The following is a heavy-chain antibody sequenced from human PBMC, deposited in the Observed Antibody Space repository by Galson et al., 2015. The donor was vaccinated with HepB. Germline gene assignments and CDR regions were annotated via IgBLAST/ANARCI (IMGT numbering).Heavy chain of an antibody. J-gene: IGHJ4*02. V-gene: IGHV3-30*04. Sequence: SLRLSCAASGFTFSSYAMHWVRQAPGKGLEWVAVISYDGSNKYYADSVKGRFTISRDNSKNTLYLQMNSLRAEDTAVYYCARGGSGSYHYWGQGTLVTVSS. CDR1: GFTFSSYA. CDR3: ARGGSGSYHY. D-gene: IGHD1-26*01. CDR2: ISYDGSNK.